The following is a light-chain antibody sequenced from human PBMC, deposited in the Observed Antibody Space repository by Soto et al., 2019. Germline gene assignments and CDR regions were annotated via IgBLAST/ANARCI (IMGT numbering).Light chain of an antibody. CDR2: GAS. Sequence: EIVMTQSPATLSVSPGERATLSCRASQSVSSNLAWYQQKPGQAPRLLIYGASTRATGIPARFSGSGSGTDFTLTIRSLQSEDFAVYYCQQYNNWLPFTFGQGTKLEIK. J-gene: IGKJ2*01. CDR1: QSVSSN. CDR3: QQYNNWLPFT. V-gene: IGKV3-15*01.